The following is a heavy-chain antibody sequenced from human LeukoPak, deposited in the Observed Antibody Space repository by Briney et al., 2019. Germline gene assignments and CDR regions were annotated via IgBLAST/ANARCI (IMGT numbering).Heavy chain of an antibody. CDR1: GFTFSSYA. V-gene: IGHV3-23*01. J-gene: IGHJ4*02. D-gene: IGHD3-9*01. CDR3: AKDRPLRYFGGAIDY. CDR2: ISPSGGGA. Sequence: GGSLTLSCAASGFTFSSYAMSWVRQAPGKGGEWGSGISPSGGGAYYADSVKGRFTISRDTSKNTLYLQMDSLRAEDTAIYYCAKDRPLRYFGGAIDYWGQGTLVTVSS.